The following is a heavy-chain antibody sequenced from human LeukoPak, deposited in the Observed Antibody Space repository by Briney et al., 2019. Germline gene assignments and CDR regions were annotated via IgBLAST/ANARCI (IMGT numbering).Heavy chain of an antibody. Sequence: GRSLRLSCAASGFTFDDYAMHWVRQAPGKGLQWVSGISRNSGSIGYADSVKGRFTISRDNAKNSLYLQMNSLRAEDTALYYCAKDMCSGSYGPHQDYGLDVWGQGTTVTVSS. D-gene: IGHD3-10*02. V-gene: IGHV3-9*01. CDR3: AKDMCSGSYGPHQDYGLDV. CDR2: ISRNSGSI. J-gene: IGHJ6*02. CDR1: GFTFDDYA.